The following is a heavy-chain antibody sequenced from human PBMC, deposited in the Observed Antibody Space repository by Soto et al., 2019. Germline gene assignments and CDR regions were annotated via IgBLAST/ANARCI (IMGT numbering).Heavy chain of an antibody. V-gene: IGHV3-7*01. CDR2: IKHDGSDI. J-gene: IGHJ5*02. CDR1: GFTFSDYW. Sequence: GGSLRLSCAASGFTFSDYWMSWVRLSPGKGLEWVANIKHDGSDIRYVDSVKGRFTMSRDNAENSLYLQMNSLRAEDTAVYYCARDLSSSWYLDNWFDPWGEGT. D-gene: IGHD6-13*01. CDR3: ARDLSSSWYLDNWFDP.